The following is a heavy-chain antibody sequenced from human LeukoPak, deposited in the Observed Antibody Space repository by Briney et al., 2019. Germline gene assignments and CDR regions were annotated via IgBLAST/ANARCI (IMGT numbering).Heavy chain of an antibody. D-gene: IGHD6-19*01. CDR3: ARGVAGPYYYYYMDV. J-gene: IGHJ6*03. V-gene: IGHV1-18*01. CDR1: GYTFTSYG. CDR2: ISAYNGNT. Sequence: ASVRVSCRASGYTFTSYGISWVRQAPGQGLEWMGWISAYNGNTSYAQKLQGRVTMTRDTSISTAYMELSRLTSDDTAVYYCARGVAGPYYYYYMDVWGRGTTVTVSS.